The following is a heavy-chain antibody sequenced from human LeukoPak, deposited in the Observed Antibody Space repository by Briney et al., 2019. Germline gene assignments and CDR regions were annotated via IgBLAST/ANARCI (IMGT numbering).Heavy chain of an antibody. Sequence: PGGSLRLSCAASGFTFSGYAMSWVRQAPGKGLEWVSVISGSGGSTYYADSVRGRFTISRDNSKNTLYLQMNSLRAEDTAVYYCAKKGKRYYFDYWGQGTLVTVSS. V-gene: IGHV3-23*01. CDR3: AKKGKRYYFDY. CDR2: ISGSGGST. J-gene: IGHJ4*02. D-gene: IGHD3-10*01. CDR1: GFTFSGYA.